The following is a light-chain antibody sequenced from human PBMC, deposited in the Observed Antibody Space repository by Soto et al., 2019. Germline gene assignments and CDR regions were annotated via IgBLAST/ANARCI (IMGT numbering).Light chain of an antibody. V-gene: IGLV2-14*03. J-gene: IGLJ1*01. Sequence: QSVLTQPASVSGSPGQSITISCTGTSSDVGVYDYVSWYQLHPGKAPKLMVFDVNNRPSGVSYRFSGSKSGNTASLTISGLQAEDEADYFCSSYSISTAYLFGTGTKVTVL. CDR2: DVN. CDR1: SSDVGVYDY. CDR3: SSYSISTAYL.